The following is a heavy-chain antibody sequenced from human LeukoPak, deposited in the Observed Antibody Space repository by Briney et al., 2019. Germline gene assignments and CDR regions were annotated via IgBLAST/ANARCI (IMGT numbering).Heavy chain of an antibody. CDR1: GFTFSSYW. D-gene: IGHD1-7*01. J-gene: IGHJ6*02. V-gene: IGHV3-7*04. CDR2: IKQDGSEK. CDR3: ARGYNWNYGYYYYGMDV. Sequence: GGSLRLSCAASGFTFSSYWMSWVRQAPGKGLEGVANIKQDGSEKYYVDSVKGRFTISRHNAKNSLYLQMNSLRAEETAVYYCARGYNWNYGYYYYGMDVWGQGTTVTVSS.